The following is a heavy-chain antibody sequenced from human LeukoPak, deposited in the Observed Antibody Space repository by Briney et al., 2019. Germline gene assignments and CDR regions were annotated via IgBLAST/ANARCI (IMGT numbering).Heavy chain of an antibody. J-gene: IGHJ4*02. CDR1: GYTFTSYY. Sequence: ASVKVSCKASGYTFTSYYMHWVRQAPGQGLEWMGIINPSGGSTSYAQKFQGRVTMTRDTSTSTVYMELSSLRSEDTAVYYCARGGAGVVILMDYYFDYWGQGTLVTVSS. CDR2: INPSGGST. D-gene: IGHD3-3*01. CDR3: ARGGAGVVILMDYYFDY. V-gene: IGHV1-46*01.